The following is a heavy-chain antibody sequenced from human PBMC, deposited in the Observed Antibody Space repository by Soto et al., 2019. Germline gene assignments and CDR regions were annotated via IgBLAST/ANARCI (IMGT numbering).Heavy chain of an antibody. CDR1: GYTFTSYG. CDR3: ARLDPDVTGSLLWFGELFDY. Sequence: QVQLVQSGAEVKKPGASVKVSCKASGYTFTSYGISWVRQAPGQGLEWMGWISAYNGNTNYAQKLQGRVTMTTDTSTSPAYMELRRLRADDAAVYYCARLDPDVTGSLLWFGELFDYWGQGTLVTVSS. CDR2: ISAYNGNT. J-gene: IGHJ4*02. D-gene: IGHD3-10*01. V-gene: IGHV1-18*01.